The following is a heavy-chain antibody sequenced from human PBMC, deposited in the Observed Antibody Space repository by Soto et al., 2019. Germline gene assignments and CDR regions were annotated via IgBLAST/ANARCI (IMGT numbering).Heavy chain of an antibody. J-gene: IGHJ4*02. V-gene: IGHV1-18*01. CDR2: ISAYNGNT. CDR3: ARDSPPPRE. Sequence: QVQLVQSGAEVKKPGASVKVSCKASGYTFTSYGISWVRQAPGQGLEWMGWISAYNGNTNYAQKPLSXXTXSTDTSASTAYMALRSLRSDDTAVYYCARDSPPPREWGQGTLVTVSS. CDR1: GYTFTSYG.